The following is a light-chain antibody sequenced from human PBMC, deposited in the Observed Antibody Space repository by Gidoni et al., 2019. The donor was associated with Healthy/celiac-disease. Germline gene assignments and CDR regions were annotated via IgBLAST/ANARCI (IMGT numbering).Light chain of an antibody. CDR2: AAS. CDR1: QSISSY. Sequence: DIQMTQSPSSLSASVGDRVTITCRASQSISSYLNWYQQKPGKAPKLVISAASSLQSGVPSIFSGRGSGTDFTLTISSLQPEYFATYYCQQSDSTLWTFGQGTKVEIK. CDR3: QQSDSTLWT. J-gene: IGKJ1*01. V-gene: IGKV1-39*01.